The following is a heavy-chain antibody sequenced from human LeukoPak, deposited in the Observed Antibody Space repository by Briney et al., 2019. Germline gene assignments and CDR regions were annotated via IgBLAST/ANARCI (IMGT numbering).Heavy chain of an antibody. J-gene: IGHJ6*04. Sequence: SVKVSCKASGGTFSSYTISWVRQAPGQGLEWMGGIIPLFGTPDYAQKFQDRLTITADKSMSTAYMELSSLRSEDTAVYYCASATLRCSGGSCYEMDVWGKGTTVTISS. CDR1: GGTFSSYT. D-gene: IGHD2-15*01. CDR3: ASATLRCSGGSCYEMDV. V-gene: IGHV1-69*06. CDR2: IIPLFGTP.